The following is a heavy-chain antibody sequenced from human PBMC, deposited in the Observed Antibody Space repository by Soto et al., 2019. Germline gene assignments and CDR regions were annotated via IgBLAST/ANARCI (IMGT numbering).Heavy chain of an antibody. J-gene: IGHJ2*01. Sequence: PSETLSLTCTVSGVSISSGGYYWSWIRQHPGKGLEWIGYIYYTGTTYYNPSLKSRVTMSVDTSNNQFSLKLSSVTAADTAVHYWARAAPGGYREYWDFDLWGRGALVTGSS. D-gene: IGHD1-26*01. CDR3: ARAAPGGYREYWDFDL. V-gene: IGHV4-31*03. CDR2: IYYTGTT. CDR1: GVSISSGGYY.